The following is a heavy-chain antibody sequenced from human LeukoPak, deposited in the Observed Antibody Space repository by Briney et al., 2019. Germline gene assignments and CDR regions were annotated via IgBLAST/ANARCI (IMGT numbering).Heavy chain of an antibody. J-gene: IGHJ3*02. CDR1: GGSISSYY. CDR3: ARGGVAGTAFDI. Sequence: SETLSLTCTVSGGSISSYYWSWIRRPAGKGLEWIGRIYTSGSTNYNPSLKSRVTISVDTSKNQFSLKLSSVTAADTAVYYCARGGVAGTAFDIWGQGTMVTVSS. V-gene: IGHV4-4*07. CDR2: IYTSGST. D-gene: IGHD6-19*01.